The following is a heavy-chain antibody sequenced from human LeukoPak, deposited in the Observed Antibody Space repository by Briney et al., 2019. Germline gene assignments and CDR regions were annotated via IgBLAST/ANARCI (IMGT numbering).Heavy chain of an antibody. D-gene: IGHD1-26*01. CDR2: ISSSSSTI. CDR3: ARRPIVGATRPFDY. CDR1: GFTFSSYS. Sequence: PGGSLRLSCAASGFTFSSYSMNWVRQAPGKGLEWVSYISSSSSTIYYADSVKGRFTISRDNAKNSLYLQMNSLRDEDTAVYYCARRPIVGATRPFDYWGQGTLVTVSS. V-gene: IGHV3-48*02. J-gene: IGHJ4*02.